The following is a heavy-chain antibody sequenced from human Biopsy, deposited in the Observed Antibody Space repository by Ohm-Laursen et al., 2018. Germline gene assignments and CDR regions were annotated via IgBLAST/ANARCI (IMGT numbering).Heavy chain of an antibody. Sequence: GSLRLSCTASGFSVSSYDMNWVRQAPGKGLEWISYISETSSHIYDVDSVRGRFTVARDIAKNSLYLQLNSLRVEDTAAYYCARDSSRRAREGGMDVWGQGTTVTVSS. D-gene: IGHD6-6*01. CDR2: ISETSSHI. CDR3: ARDSSRRAREGGMDV. CDR1: GFSVSSYD. J-gene: IGHJ6*02. V-gene: IGHV3-21*01.